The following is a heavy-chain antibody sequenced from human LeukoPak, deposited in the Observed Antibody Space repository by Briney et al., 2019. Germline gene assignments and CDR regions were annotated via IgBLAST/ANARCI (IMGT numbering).Heavy chain of an antibody. Sequence: GASVKVSCKASGYTFTGYYMHWVRQAPGQRLEWMGWINPNSGGTNYAQKLQGRVTMTRDTSISTAYMELSRLRSDDTAVYYCARGDIVVVPAAINYGMDVWGQGTTVTVSS. CDR2: INPNSGGT. D-gene: IGHD2-2*01. CDR3: ARGDIVVVPAAINYGMDV. CDR1: GYTFTGYY. V-gene: IGHV1-2*02. J-gene: IGHJ6*02.